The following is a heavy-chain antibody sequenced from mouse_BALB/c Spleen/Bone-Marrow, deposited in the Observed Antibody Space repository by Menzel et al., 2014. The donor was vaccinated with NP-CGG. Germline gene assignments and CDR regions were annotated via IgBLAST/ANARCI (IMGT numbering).Heavy chain of an antibody. J-gene: IGHJ3*01. CDR3: ARDYDYGCAY. V-gene: IGHV1-26*01. CDR1: GYSFTDYY. CDR2: VNPNNGGT. Sequence: VQLKDSGPDLVKPGASVKISCKASGYSFTDYYMHWVKQSHGKSLEWIGRVNPNNGGTNYNQKFKGKAILTVDKSSNTAYMELRSLTSEDSAVYFCARDYDYGCAYWGQGTLVTVSA. D-gene: IGHD2-4*01.